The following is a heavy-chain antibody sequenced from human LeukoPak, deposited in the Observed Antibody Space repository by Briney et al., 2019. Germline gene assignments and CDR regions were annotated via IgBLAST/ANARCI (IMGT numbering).Heavy chain of an antibody. V-gene: IGHV4-4*09. CDR1: GGSFNSFF. CDR2: IYTSGNT. Sequence: ASETLSPTCTVSGGSFNSFFWSWIRQPPGKALEWIDYIYTSGNTYYSPSLKSRVTISLDMSKNQFSLKLISVTAADTAVYYSARRGTWFDPWGQGTLVTVSS. D-gene: IGHD3-10*01. J-gene: IGHJ5*02. CDR3: ARRGTWFDP.